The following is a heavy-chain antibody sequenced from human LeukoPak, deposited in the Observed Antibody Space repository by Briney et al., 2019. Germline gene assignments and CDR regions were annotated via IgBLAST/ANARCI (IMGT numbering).Heavy chain of an antibody. J-gene: IGHJ5*02. D-gene: IGHD1-26*01. CDR3: ARRLYSGSYDWFDP. Sequence: SETLSLTCTVSGGSISSSSYYWGWIRQPPGKGLEWIGSIYYSGSTYYNPSLKSRVTISVDTSKNQFSLKLSSVTAADTAVYYCARRLYSGSYDWFDPWGQGTLVTVSS. CDR2: IYYSGST. V-gene: IGHV4-39*01. CDR1: GGSISSSSYY.